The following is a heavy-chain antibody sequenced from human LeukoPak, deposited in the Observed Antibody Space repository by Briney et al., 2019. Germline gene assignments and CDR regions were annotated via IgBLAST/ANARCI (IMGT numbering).Heavy chain of an antibody. CDR1: GYTFTSYA. D-gene: IGHD2-15*01. V-gene: IGHV1-3*03. J-gene: IGHJ6*03. CDR2: INAGNGNT. Sequence: ASVKVSCKASGYTFTSYAMHWVRQAPGQRLEWMGWINAGNGNTKYSQEFQGRVTITRDTSASTAYMELSSLRSEDMAVYYCARGAWGAATTYYMDVWGKGTTVTVSS. CDR3: ARGAWGAATTYYMDV.